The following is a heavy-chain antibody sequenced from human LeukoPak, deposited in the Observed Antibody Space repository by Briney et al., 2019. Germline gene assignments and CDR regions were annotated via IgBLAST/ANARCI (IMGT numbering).Heavy chain of an antibody. CDR2: INGGGGST. J-gene: IGHJ4*02. V-gene: IGHV3-23*01. CDR1: GFTFSSYA. CDR3: AKIGANVGF. D-gene: IGHD4/OR15-4a*01. Sequence: GGSLRLSCAATGFTFSSYAMSWVRQAPGKGLDWVSSINGGGGSTYYADSVKGRFTISRDNSKNTLYLQMNSLRAEDTAVYYCAKIGANVGFWGQGTLVTVSS.